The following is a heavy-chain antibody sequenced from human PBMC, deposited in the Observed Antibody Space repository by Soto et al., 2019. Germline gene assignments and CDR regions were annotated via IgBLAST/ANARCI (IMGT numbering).Heavy chain of an antibody. V-gene: IGHV4-61*01. J-gene: IGHJ5*02. CDR1: GGSVSSGTSY. CDR2: VFYAGNT. D-gene: IGHD3-16*01. CDR3: ARGSSTVGGRGEWFDP. Sequence: PSETLSLTCTVSGGSVSSGTSYWTWIRQPPGKTLEWIGYVFYAGNTNYNPSLKSRLTISLDMSKNQFSLRLTSVTAADSAVYYCARGSSTVGGRGEWFDPWGQGTLVTVSS.